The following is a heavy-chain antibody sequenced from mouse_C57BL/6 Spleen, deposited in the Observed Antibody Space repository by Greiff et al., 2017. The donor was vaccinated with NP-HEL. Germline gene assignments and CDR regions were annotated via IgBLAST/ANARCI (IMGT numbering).Heavy chain of an antibody. V-gene: IGHV1-82*01. J-gene: IGHJ4*01. D-gene: IGHD2-1*01. CDR2: IYPGDGDT. CDR3: ARLGNYGNYYAMDY. CDR1: GYAFSSSW. Sequence: VQLQQSGPELVKPGASVKISCKASGYAFSSSWMNWVKQRPGKGLEWIGRIYPGDGDTNYNGKFKGKATLTADKSSSTAYMQLSSLTSEDSAVYFCARLGNYGNYYAMDYWGQGTSVTVSS.